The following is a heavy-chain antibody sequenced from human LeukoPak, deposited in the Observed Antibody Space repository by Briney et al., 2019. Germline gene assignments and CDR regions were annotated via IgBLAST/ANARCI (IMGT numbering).Heavy chain of an antibody. V-gene: IGHV4-34*01. Sequence: SETLSLTCAVYGGSFSGYYWSWIRQPPGKGLEWIGEINHSGSTDYNPSLKSRVTISVDTSKNQFSLKLSSVTAADTAVYYCARDLPSYGSGSFYYWGQGTLVTVSS. J-gene: IGHJ4*02. CDR2: INHSGST. CDR3: ARDLPSYGSGSFYY. D-gene: IGHD3-10*01. CDR1: GGSFSGYY.